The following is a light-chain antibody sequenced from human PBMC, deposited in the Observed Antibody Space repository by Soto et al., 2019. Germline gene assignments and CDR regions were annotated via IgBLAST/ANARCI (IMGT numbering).Light chain of an antibody. CDR3: QQYYSAPLT. CDR1: QSLLYTSNNKNY. Sequence: DIVLTQSPDSLAVSLGERATINCKSSQSLLYTSNNKNYLAWYQQKPGQPPRLLIYWAYTRESGVPDRFSGSGSGTDFTLTISSLQAEDVAVYYCQQYYSAPLTFGGGTKVDNK. J-gene: IGKJ4*01. CDR2: WAY. V-gene: IGKV4-1*01.